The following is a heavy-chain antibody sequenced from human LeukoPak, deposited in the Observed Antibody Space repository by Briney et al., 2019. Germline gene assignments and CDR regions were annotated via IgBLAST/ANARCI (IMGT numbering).Heavy chain of an antibody. CDR2: MNPNSGNT. CDR1: GYTFTSYD. D-gene: IGHD6-13*01. Sequence: ASVTVSCKASGYTFTSYDINWVRQATGQGLEWMGWMNPNSGNTGYAQKFQGRVTTTRNTSISTAYMELSSLRSEDPAVYYCARGMGIAPGYWGQGTLVTVSS. J-gene: IGHJ4*02. V-gene: IGHV1-8*01. CDR3: ARGMGIAPGY.